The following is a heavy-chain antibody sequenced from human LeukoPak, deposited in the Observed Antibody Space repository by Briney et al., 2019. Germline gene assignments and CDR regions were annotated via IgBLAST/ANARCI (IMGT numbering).Heavy chain of an antibody. J-gene: IGHJ4*02. CDR2: IKQDGSET. V-gene: IGHV3-7*03. CDR3: AALIIGRPFDY. Sequence: GGSLRLSCVASGFTFSAYWMSWVRQAPGKGREYMASIKQDGSETYYVDSVKGRFTISRDNAKDSLDLQMNNLRAEDTAVYYCAALIIGRPFDYWGQGTLVIVSS. CDR1: GFTFSAYW. D-gene: IGHD1-26*01.